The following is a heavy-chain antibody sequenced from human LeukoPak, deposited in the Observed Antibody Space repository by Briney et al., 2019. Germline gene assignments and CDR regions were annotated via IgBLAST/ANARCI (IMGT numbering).Heavy chain of an antibody. CDR2: IYYRGST. J-gene: IGHJ4*02. CDR1: GGSISSYY. CDR3: ARLYCGGDCFAGYFDY. D-gene: IGHD2-21*02. V-gene: IGHV4-59*01. Sequence: SETLSLTCTVSGGSISSYYWSWIRQPPGKGLEWIGYIYYRGSTNYNPSLKSRVTISVDTSKNQFSLKLSSVTAADTAVYYCARLYCGGDCFAGYFDYWGQGTLVTVSS.